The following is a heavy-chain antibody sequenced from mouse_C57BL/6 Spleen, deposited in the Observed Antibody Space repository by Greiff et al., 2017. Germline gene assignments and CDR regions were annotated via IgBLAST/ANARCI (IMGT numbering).Heavy chain of an antibody. D-gene: IGHD3-1*01. CDR3: ERSGHDYAMDY. J-gene: IGHJ4*01. Sequence: QVQLQQPGTELVKPGASVKLSCKASGYTFTSYWMHWVKQRPGQGLEWIGNINPSNGGTKYNEKFKSKATLTVDKSSSTAYMKLSSLTSEDSAVYYCERSGHDYAMDYWGQGTSVTVSS. CDR1: GYTFTSYW. V-gene: IGHV1-53*01. CDR2: INPSNGGT.